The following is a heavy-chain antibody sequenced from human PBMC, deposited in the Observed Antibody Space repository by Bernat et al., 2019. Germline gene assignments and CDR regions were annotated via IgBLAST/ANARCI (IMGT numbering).Heavy chain of an antibody. CDR3: ARGDPLLFGDGVFDY. Sequence: QVQLQESGPGLVKPSETLSLTCTVSGGSISSYYWSWIRQPAGKGLEWIGRIYTSGSTIYNPSLKSRVTMSVDTSKNQSSLKLSSVNAADTAVYFCARGDPLLFGDGVFDYWGQGALITVSS. J-gene: IGHJ4*02. D-gene: IGHD3-10*01. CDR2: IYTSGST. V-gene: IGHV4-4*07. CDR1: GGSISSYY.